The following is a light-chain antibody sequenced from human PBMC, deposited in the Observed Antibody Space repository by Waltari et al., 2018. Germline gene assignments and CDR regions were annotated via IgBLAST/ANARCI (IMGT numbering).Light chain of an antibody. CDR3: QQYKSYKT. Sequence: DIQMTQSPSTLSVSVGYTVIITCRASQSITTSLAWYQQKPGKAPDVLIYGASNLESGVPSRFSGSGSGTEFTLTISSLQPDDFATYYCQQYKSYKTFGQGTRVEIK. CDR2: GAS. V-gene: IGKV1-5*03. J-gene: IGKJ1*01. CDR1: QSITTS.